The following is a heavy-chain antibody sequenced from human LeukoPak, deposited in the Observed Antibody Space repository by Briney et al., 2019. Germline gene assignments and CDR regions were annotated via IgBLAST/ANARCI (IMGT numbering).Heavy chain of an antibody. D-gene: IGHD3-3*01. J-gene: IGHJ4*02. CDR2: MNPNSGNT. Sequence: ASVKVSCKASGYTFTSYDINWVRQATGQGLEWTGWMNPNSGNTGYAQKFQGRVTITRNTSISTAYMELSSLRSEDTAVYYCARSPPSFTIFGVVTAFAFDYWGQGTLVTVSS. V-gene: IGHV1-8*03. CDR1: GYTFTSYD. CDR3: ARSPPSFTIFGVVTAFAFDY.